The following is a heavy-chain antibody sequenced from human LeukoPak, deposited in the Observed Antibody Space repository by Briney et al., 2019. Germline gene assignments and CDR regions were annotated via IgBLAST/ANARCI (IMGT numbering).Heavy chain of an antibody. V-gene: IGHV3-7*01. J-gene: IGHJ4*02. CDR1: RFTFSSYW. CDR2: IKEDGSEK. Sequence: GGSLRLSCAASRFTFSSYWMSWVRQAPGKGLEWVANIKEDGSEKYYADSVKGRFTISRDNSKNTLYLQMNSLRAEDTAVYYCARDIAPSSSWYGGDYWGQGTLVTVSS. D-gene: IGHD6-13*01. CDR3: ARDIAPSSSWYGGDY.